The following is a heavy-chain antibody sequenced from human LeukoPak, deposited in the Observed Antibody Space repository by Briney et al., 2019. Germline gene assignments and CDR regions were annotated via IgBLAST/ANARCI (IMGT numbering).Heavy chain of an antibody. V-gene: IGHV3-33*01. CDR1: GFTFSSYG. D-gene: IGHD3-10*01. CDR2: IWYDGSNK. CDR3: ARVRITMVRGPMKAFDI. J-gene: IGHJ3*02. Sequence: GGSLRLSCAASGFTFSSYGMHWVRQAPGKGLEWVAVIWYDGSNKYYADSVKGRFTISRDNSKNTLYLQMNSLRAEDTAVYYCARVRITMVRGPMKAFDIWGQGTMVTVSS.